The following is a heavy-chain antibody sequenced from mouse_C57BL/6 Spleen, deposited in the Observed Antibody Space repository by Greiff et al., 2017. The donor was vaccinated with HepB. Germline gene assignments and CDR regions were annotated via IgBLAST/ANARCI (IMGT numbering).Heavy chain of an antibody. CDR3: AIRNYSNYFDY. D-gene: IGHD2-5*01. J-gene: IGHJ2*01. Sequence: VQLQQPGAELVMPGASVKLSCKASGYTFTSYWMHWVKQRPGQGLEWIGEIDPSDSYTNYNQKFKGKSTLTVDKSSSTAYMQLSSLTSEDSAVYYCAIRNYSNYFDYWGQGTTLTVSS. CDR1: GYTFTSYW. CDR2: IDPSDSYT. V-gene: IGHV1-69*01.